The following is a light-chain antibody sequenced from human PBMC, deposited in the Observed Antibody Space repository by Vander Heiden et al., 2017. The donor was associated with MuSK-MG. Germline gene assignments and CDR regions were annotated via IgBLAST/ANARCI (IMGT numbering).Light chain of an antibody. CDR3: QQYNGYSRT. Sequence: DIQMTPSPTTLSASVGDRVTITCRASQSISPWVAWYQQKPGTAPKLLIYEASSLESGVPSRFSGSGSGTEFTLTISSLQPDDFATYYCQQYNGYSRTFGQGTKVEIK. CDR2: EAS. V-gene: IGKV1-5*03. J-gene: IGKJ1*01. CDR1: QSISPW.